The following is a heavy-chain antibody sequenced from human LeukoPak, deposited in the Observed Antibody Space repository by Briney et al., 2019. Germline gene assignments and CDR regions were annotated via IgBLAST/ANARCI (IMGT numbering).Heavy chain of an antibody. V-gene: IGHV4-34*01. Sequence: SETLSLTCAVYGGSFSGYYWSWIRQPPGKGLEWTGGINHSGSTNYNPSLKSRVTISVDTSKNQFSLKLSSVTAADTAVYYCARQYPPIGYRAWYHDYYFDYWGQGTLVTVSS. CDR1: GGSFSGYY. D-gene: IGHD2-15*01. CDR3: ARQYPPIGYRAWYHDYYFDY. CDR2: INHSGST. J-gene: IGHJ4*02.